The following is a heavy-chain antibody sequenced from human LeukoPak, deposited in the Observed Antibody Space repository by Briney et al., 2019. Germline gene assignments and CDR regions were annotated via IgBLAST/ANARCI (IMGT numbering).Heavy chain of an antibody. Sequence: PGGSLRLSCAASGFTFSSYGMHWVRQAPGKGLEWVAVISYDGSNKYYADSVKGRFTISRDNSKNTLYLQMNSLRAEDTAVYYCAKLDSSGYYFDYWGQGTLVTVSS. CDR3: AKLDSSGYYFDY. CDR2: ISYDGSNK. D-gene: IGHD3-22*01. J-gene: IGHJ4*02. V-gene: IGHV3-30*18. CDR1: GFTFSSYG.